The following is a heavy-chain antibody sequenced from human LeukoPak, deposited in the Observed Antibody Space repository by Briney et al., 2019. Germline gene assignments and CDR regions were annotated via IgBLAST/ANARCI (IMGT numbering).Heavy chain of an antibody. V-gene: IGHV3-23*01. J-gene: IGHJ4*02. D-gene: IGHD3-3*01. CDR3: ATITIFYYFDY. CDR1: GFTFSSYA. CDR2: ISGDGVSP. Sequence: GGSLRLSCAASGFTFSSYAMSWVRQAPGKGLECVSAISGDGVSPYYADSVRGRFTISRDNSKNTLYLQMNSLRAEDTAVYYCATITIFYYFDYWGQGTLVTVSS.